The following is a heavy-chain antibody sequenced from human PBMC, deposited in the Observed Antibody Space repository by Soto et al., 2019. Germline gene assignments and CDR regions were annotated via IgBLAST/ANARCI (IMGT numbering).Heavy chain of an antibody. D-gene: IGHD6-6*01. J-gene: IGHJ4*02. Sequence: GESLKISCKGSGYSLTSYWIGWVRQMPGKGLEWMGIIYPGDSDTRYSPSFQGQVTTSADKSISTAYLQWSSLKASDTAMYYCARRGSIAARPFDYWGQGTLVTVSS. V-gene: IGHV5-51*01. CDR1: GYSLTSYW. CDR3: ARRGSIAARPFDY. CDR2: IYPGDSDT.